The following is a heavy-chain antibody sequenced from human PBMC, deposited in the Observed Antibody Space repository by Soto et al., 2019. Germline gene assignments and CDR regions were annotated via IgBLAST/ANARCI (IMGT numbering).Heavy chain of an antibody. D-gene: IGHD1-1*01. CDR1: GGSISSSSYF. Sequence: SETRSLTCSVSGGSISSSSYFWGWIRQPPGKGLEWIGSIYYSGSTYYNPSLKSRVTVSVDTSKNQFSLKLSSVTAADTAVYYCARRYGYSFDYWGQGTLVTVSS. J-gene: IGHJ4*02. V-gene: IGHV4-39*01. CDR3: ARRYGYSFDY. CDR2: IYYSGST.